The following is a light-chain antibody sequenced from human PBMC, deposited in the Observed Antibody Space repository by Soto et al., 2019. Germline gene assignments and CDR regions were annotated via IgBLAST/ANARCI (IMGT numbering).Light chain of an antibody. CDR1: QSVCSRC. CDR3: QHYGTTPWT. CDR2: GAS. V-gene: IGKV3-20*01. Sequence: ETVLTQSPGTLSLSPGERVTLSCRTSQSVCSRCFAWYQQKPGQSPRLLIYGASTRATGIPDRFSGSGSGTDLTLTISRLEPEDFAVYYCQHYGTTPWTFGQGTKEAIK. J-gene: IGKJ1*01.